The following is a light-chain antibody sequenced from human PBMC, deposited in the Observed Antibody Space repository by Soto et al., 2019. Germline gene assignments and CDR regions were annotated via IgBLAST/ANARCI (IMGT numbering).Light chain of an antibody. CDR1: QSVSSSY. V-gene: IGKV3-20*01. Sequence: EIVLTQSPGTLSLSSGERATLSCRASQSVSSSYLAWYQQKPGQAPRLLIYGASSRATGIPDRFSGSGSGTDFTLTINRLEPEDFAVYYCQQYGSSLVTFGQGTKLEIK. J-gene: IGKJ2*01. CDR3: QQYGSSLVT. CDR2: GAS.